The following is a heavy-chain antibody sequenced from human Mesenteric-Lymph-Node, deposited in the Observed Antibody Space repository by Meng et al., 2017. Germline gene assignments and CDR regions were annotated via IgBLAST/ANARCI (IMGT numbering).Heavy chain of an antibody. CDR1: GGSISSGGHS. Sequence: QVQLQESGPGLVKPSQTLSLTCTVSGGSISSGGHSWSWIRQHPGKGLEWIAYIYYSGSTYYNPSLKSRVILSVDTSKNQFSLKLSSVTAADTAVYYCARVDSSGYFLDYWGQGTLVTVS. V-gene: IGHV4-31*03. CDR2: IYYSGST. D-gene: IGHD3-22*01. CDR3: ARVDSSGYFLDY. J-gene: IGHJ4*01.